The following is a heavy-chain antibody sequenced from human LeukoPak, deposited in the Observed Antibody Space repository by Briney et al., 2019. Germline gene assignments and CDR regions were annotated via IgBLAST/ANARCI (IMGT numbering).Heavy chain of an antibody. CDR3: ARDSVMVRGVITPFDY. D-gene: IGHD3-10*01. J-gene: IGHJ4*02. CDR1: GYTFTSYD. V-gene: IGHV1-8*01. CDR2: MNPNSGNT. Sequence: ASVKVSCKASGYTFTSYDINWVRQATGQGLEWMGWMNPNSGNTGYAQKFQGRVTMTRNTSISIAYMEVSSLRSEDTAVYYCARDSVMVRGVITPFDYWGQGTLVTVSS.